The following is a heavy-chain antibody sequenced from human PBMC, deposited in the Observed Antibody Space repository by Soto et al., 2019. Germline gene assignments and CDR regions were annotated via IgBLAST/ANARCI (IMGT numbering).Heavy chain of an antibody. CDR3: AVGPYYDSSGNTDY. CDR1: GGTISSYT. Sequence: SVKVSCKAPGGTISSYTISWVRQANGQGLEWMGRIIPILGIANYAQKFQGRVTITADKSTSTAYMELSSLRSEDTAVYYCAVGPYYDSSGNTDYWGQGTLVTVSS. CDR2: IIPILGIA. V-gene: IGHV1-69*02. J-gene: IGHJ4*02. D-gene: IGHD3-22*01.